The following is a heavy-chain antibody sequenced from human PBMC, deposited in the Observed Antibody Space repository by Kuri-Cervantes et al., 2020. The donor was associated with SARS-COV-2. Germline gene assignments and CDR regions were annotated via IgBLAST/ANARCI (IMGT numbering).Heavy chain of an antibody. CDR3: ARDGGLAAAGKFDY. Sequence: GGSLRLSCAASGFTFSSYWMSWVRQAPGKGLEWVANIKQDGSEKYYVDSVKGRFTISRDNAKNSLYLQMNSLRAEDTAAYYCARDGGLAAAGKFDYWGQGTLVTVSS. V-gene: IGHV3-7*01. CDR1: GFTFSSYW. J-gene: IGHJ4*02. CDR2: IKQDGSEK. D-gene: IGHD6-13*01.